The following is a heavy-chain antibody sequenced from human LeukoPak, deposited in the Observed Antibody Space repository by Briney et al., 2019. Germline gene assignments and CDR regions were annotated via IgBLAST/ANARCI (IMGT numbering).Heavy chain of an antibody. D-gene: IGHD6-13*01. Sequence: PSETLSLTCTVSNGSISSYYWSWIRQPAGEGLEWIGRVYTSRTTNYNPSLKSRVTMSIDTSKNQFSLKLTSVTAADTAVYYCARGVFSNWYYFDYWGQGALVTVSS. J-gene: IGHJ4*02. CDR3: ARGVFSNWYYFDY. CDR1: NGSISSYY. CDR2: VYTSRTT. V-gene: IGHV4-4*07.